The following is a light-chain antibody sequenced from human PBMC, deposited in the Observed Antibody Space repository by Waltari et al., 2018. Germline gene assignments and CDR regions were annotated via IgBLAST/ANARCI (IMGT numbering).Light chain of an antibody. CDR1: SSDVGTYNL. V-gene: IGLV2-23*02. Sequence: QSALTQPASVSGSPGQSITISCTGSSSDVGTYNLVSWYQQYPGKAPKLMIYGVTKRPSGVSNRFSGSKSGNTASLTISGLQAEDEADYYCCSYAGSTTFVVFGGGTNLAVL. CDR3: CSYAGSTTFVV. J-gene: IGLJ2*01. CDR2: GVT.